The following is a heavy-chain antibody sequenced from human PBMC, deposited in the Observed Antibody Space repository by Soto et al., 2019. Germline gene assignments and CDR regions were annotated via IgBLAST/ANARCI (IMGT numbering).Heavy chain of an antibody. CDR2: MNPNSGNT. CDR3: ARANFLYCSGGSCYGMDV. J-gene: IGHJ6*02. CDR1: GYTFTSYD. D-gene: IGHD2-15*01. V-gene: IGHV1-8*01. Sequence: GASVKVSCKASGYTFTSYDINWVRQATGQGLEWMGWMNPNSGNTGYAQKFQGRVTMTRNTSISTAYMELSSLRSEDTAVYYCARANFLYCSGGSCYGMDVWGQGXTVTVYS.